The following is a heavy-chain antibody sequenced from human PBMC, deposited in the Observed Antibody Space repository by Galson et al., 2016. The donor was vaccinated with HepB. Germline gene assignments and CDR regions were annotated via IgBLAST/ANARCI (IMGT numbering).Heavy chain of an antibody. J-gene: IGHJ4*02. CDR3: ARTLFDSVGETYRYAGFDS. Sequence: TLSLTCAVSGGSITNGGYSWSWIRQPPGKGLEWIGYISYSGTTYYNPSLQSRVAISRDRSKSHFSLRLSSMTAADTAVYYCARTLFDSVGETYRYAGFDSWGQGSLVTVSS. CDR1: GGSITNGGYS. D-gene: IGHD3-16*02. V-gene: IGHV4-30-2*01. CDR2: ISYSGTT.